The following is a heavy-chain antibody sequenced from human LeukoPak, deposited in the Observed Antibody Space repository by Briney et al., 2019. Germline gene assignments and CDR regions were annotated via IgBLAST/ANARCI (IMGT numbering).Heavy chain of an antibody. J-gene: IGHJ6*03. V-gene: IGHV3-33*02. CDR2: MWYDGSIK. Sequence: GGSLRLSCAASGSTFSNYGMHWVRQAPGKGLEWLAIMWYDGSIKYYADSAQGRFTVSRDNSKNTVFLQMYSLRAEDTAVYYCARGRDGYNYYYYYYMDVWGKGTTVTVSS. D-gene: IGHD5-24*01. CDR3: ARGRDGYNYYYYYYMDV. CDR1: GSTFSNYG.